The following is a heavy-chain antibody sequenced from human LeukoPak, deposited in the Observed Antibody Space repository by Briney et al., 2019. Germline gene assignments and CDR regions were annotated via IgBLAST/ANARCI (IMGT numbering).Heavy chain of an antibody. CDR1: GFTFSDYY. V-gene: IGHV3-23*01. CDR3: AKTGVGYCTGGSCSAADY. J-gene: IGHJ4*02. Sequence: PGGSLRLSCAASGFTFSDYYMSWIRQAPGKGLEWVSAISGSGGSTNYADSVKGRFTISRDNSKNTLYLQMNSLRAEDTAVFYCAKTGVGYCTGGSCSAADYWGQGTLVTVSS. CDR2: ISGSGGST. D-gene: IGHD2-15*01.